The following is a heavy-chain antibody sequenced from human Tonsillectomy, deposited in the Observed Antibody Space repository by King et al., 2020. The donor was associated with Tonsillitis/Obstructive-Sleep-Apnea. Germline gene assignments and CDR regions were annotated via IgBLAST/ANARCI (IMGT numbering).Heavy chain of an antibody. J-gene: IGHJ5*02. CDR2: ISPYNGNT. CDR3: ARDQTRDDFWSGRDEGNWFDP. Sequence: VQLVESGAEVKKPGASVRVSCKASGYTFTKYGISWVRQAPGQGLEWLGWISPYNGNTNYAQKFQDRVFLTTDTSTSTAYMELRSLRSDDTAVYYCARDQTRDDFWSGRDEGNWFDPWGQGTLVTVSS. CDR1: GYTFTKYG. V-gene: IGHV1-18*01. D-gene: IGHD3-3*01.